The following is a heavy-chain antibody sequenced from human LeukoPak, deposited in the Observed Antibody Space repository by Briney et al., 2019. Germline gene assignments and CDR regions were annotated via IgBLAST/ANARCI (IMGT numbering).Heavy chain of an antibody. Sequence: LEWIGYIYYSGSTYYNPSLKSRVTISVDTSKNQFSLKLRSVTAADTAVYYCARERHYTMDVWGQGTTVTVSS. J-gene: IGHJ6*02. CDR2: IYYSGST. CDR3: ARERHYTMDV. D-gene: IGHD3-10*01. V-gene: IGHV4-30-4*01.